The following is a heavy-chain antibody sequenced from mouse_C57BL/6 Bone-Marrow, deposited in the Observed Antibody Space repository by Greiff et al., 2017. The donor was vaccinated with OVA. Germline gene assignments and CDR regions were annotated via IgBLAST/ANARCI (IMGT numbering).Heavy chain of an antibody. CDR3: TTSLYYGSRQGYFDV. Sequence: EVKLMESGAELVRPGASVKLSCTASGFNIKDDYMHWVKQRPEQGLEWIGWIDPENGDTEYASKFQGKATITADTSSNTAYLQLSSLTSEDTAVYYCTTSLYYGSRQGYFDVWGTGTTVTVSS. D-gene: IGHD1-1*01. CDR1: GFNIKDDY. J-gene: IGHJ1*03. V-gene: IGHV14-4*01. CDR2: IDPENGDT.